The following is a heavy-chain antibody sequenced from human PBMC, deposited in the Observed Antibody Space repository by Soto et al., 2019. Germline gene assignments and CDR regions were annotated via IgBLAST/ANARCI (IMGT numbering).Heavy chain of an antibody. CDR1: GRTISTSTW. J-gene: IGHJ4*02. D-gene: IGHD3-10*01. V-gene: IGHV4-4*02. CDR3: ASLNYGSGGDDY. CDR2: IYHSGST. Sequence: PSDPLSLTSRCSGRTISTSTWWSWVRQPPGKGLEWIGEIYHSGSTNYNPSLKSRVTISVDKSKNQFSLKLSSVTAADTAVYYCASLNYGSGGDDYWGQG.